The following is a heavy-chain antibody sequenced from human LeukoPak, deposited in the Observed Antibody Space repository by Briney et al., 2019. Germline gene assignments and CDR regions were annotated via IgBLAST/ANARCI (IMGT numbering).Heavy chain of an antibody. D-gene: IGHD3-10*01. CDR2: ISSSSLYI. CDR3: ARDGSGYDDAFDI. CDR1: GFTFSTYG. V-gene: IGHV3-21*01. J-gene: IGHJ3*02. Sequence: GGSLRLSCAASGFTFSTYGLSWVRQAPGKGLEWVSSISSSSLYIYYADSVKGRFTISRDNAKNSLYLQMNSLRAEDTAVYYCARDGSGYDDAFDIWGQGTMVTVSS.